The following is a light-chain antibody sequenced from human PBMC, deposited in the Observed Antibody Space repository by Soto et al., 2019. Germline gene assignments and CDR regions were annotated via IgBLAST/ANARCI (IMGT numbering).Light chain of an antibody. CDR2: EVS. CDR1: SSDVGGYNY. CDR3: SSSTSRDTLL. Sequence: QSALTQPASVSGSPGQSITISCTGTSSDVGGYNYVSWYQQHPGKAPKLMIYEVSNRPSGVSNRFSGSKSGNTASLTISGLQAEDEADYYCSSSTSRDTLLFGGGTKVTVL. J-gene: IGLJ2*01. V-gene: IGLV2-14*01.